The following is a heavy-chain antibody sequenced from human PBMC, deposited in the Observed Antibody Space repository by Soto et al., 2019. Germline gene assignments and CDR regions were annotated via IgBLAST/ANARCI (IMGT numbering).Heavy chain of an antibody. V-gene: IGHV3-30*18. CDR3: AKVHDSSGDYYFDY. D-gene: IGHD3-22*01. CDR1: GFTFSSYG. CDR2: ISDDGSNK. J-gene: IGHJ4*02. Sequence: QVQLVESGGGVVQPGRSLRLSCAASGFTFSSYGMHWVRQAPGKGLEWVAVISDDGSNKYYADSVKGRFTISRDNSKNTLYLQMNSLRAEDTAVYYCAKVHDSSGDYYFDYWGQGTLVTVSS.